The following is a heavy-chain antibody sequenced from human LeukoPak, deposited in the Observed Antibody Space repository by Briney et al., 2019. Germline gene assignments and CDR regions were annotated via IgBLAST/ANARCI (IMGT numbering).Heavy chain of an antibody. Sequence: PGGSLRLSCAASGFTFSSYSMNWVRQAPGKGLEWVSYISSSSSTIYYADSVKGRFTISRDNAKNSLYLQMNSLRAEDTAVYYCARGASEGEFGYWGQGTLVTVSS. CDR3: ARGASEGEFGY. J-gene: IGHJ4*02. V-gene: IGHV3-48*01. D-gene: IGHD3-16*01. CDR1: GFTFSSYS. CDR2: ISSSSSTI.